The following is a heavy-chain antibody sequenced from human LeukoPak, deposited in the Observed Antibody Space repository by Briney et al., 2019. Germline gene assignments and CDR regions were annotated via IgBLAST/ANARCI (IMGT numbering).Heavy chain of an antibody. CDR2: ISGSGGST. CDR1: GFTFSSYG. D-gene: IGHD2-2*01. CDR3: AKDSLDIVVVPAALDY. Sequence: GGTLRLSCAASGFTFSSYGMSWVRQAPGKGLEWVSAISGSGGSTYYADSVKGRFTISRDNSKNTLYLQMNSLRAEDTAVYYCAKDSLDIVVVPAALDYWGQGTLVTVSS. V-gene: IGHV3-23*01. J-gene: IGHJ4*02.